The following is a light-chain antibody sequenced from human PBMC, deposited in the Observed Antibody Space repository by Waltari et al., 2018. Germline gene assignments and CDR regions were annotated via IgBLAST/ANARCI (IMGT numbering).Light chain of an antibody. J-gene: IGLJ1*01. CDR1: SSNIGGNT. V-gene: IGLV1-44*01. CDR3: ATWDANLNVYV. Sequence: QSVLTQPPSVSGTPGQRVTISCSGSSSNIGGNTVDWYQQVPDRFSGSKSGTSASLAISGLQSEDEADYCCATWDANLNVYVFGTGTKVTVL.